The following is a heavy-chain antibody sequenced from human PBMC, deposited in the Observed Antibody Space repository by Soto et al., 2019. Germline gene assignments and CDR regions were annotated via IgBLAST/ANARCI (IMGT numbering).Heavy chain of an antibody. CDR1: GFTFSSYA. V-gene: IGHV3-23*01. D-gene: IGHD1-20*01. Sequence: GGSLRLSCAASGFTFSSYAMSWVRQAPGKGLEWVSAVRGGGDATYYADSVKGRFTISRDNSKDTLYLQMNNLRAEDTAVYYCAKPPDYNWNDYWGQGTLVTVSS. CDR3: AKPPDYNWNDY. CDR2: VRGGGDAT. J-gene: IGHJ4*02.